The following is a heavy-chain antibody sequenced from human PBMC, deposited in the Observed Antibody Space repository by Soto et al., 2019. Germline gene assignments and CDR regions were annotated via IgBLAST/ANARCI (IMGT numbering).Heavy chain of an antibody. D-gene: IGHD1-26*01. CDR3: ARAGGSGSPDWYFDL. CDR2: IFTSGST. CDR1: GGSISSGGYS. V-gene: IGHV4-30-2*01. Sequence: QLQLHESGSGLVKPSQTLSLTCAVSGGSISSGGYSWSWIRQPPGKGLEWIGYIFTSGSTYYNPSLKSRVTISIDNSKNQFSLRLTSVTAADTAVYYCARAGGSGSPDWYFDLWGRGTLVTVSS. J-gene: IGHJ2*01.